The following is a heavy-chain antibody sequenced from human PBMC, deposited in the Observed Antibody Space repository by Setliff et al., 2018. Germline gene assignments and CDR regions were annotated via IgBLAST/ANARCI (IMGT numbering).Heavy chain of an antibody. Sequence: GGSLRLSCVASGLSFSSYAMTWVRQAPGKGLEWLSAIRGSGGSTLYADSVKGRFTISRDNSQNTLYLQMNSLRVEDTAVYYCAKDPNGDYVGAFDSWGHGTLVTVSS. V-gene: IGHV3-23*01. CDR3: AKDPNGDYVGAFDS. D-gene: IGHD4-17*01. J-gene: IGHJ5*01. CDR1: GLSFSSYA. CDR2: IRGSGGST.